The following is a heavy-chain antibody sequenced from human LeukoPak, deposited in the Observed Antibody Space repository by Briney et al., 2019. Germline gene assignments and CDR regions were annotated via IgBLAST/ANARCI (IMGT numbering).Heavy chain of an antibody. CDR3: ATGLAAAGTSFDY. J-gene: IGHJ4*02. CDR1: GGTFSIYA. CDR2: IIPILGIA. V-gene: IGHV1-69*04. D-gene: IGHD6-13*01. Sequence: SVKVSFTASGGTFSIYAISWVRQAPGQGGEWMGRIIPILGIANYSQKFQGRVTITADKSTSTAYMELSSLRSEDTAVYYCATGLAAAGTSFDYWGQGTLVTVSS.